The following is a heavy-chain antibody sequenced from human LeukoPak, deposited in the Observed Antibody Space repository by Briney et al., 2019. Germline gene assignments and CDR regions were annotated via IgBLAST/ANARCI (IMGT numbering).Heavy chain of an antibody. CDR1: GFTFSSYG. CDR3: ASRYYYGSGSFQDNWFDP. V-gene: IGHV3-30*02. D-gene: IGHD3-10*01. J-gene: IGHJ5*02. CDR2: IRYDGSNK. Sequence: PGGSLRLSCAASGFTFSSYGMHWVRQAPGKGLEWVAFIRYDGSNKYYADSVKGRFTISRDNSKNTLYLQMNSLRAEDTAVYYCASRYYYGSGSFQDNWFDPWGQGTLVTVSS.